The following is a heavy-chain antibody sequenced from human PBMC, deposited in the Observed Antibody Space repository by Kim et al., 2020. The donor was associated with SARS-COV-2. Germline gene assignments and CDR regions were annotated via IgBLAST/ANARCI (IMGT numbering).Heavy chain of an antibody. V-gene: IGHV4-59*01. J-gene: IGHJ4*02. CDR3: ARSEGRASWHHFDY. CDR2: IFYGGDT. Sequence: SETLSLTCTVSSDSFSAYYWSWIRHLPGKGLEWIGYIFYGGDTNYNPSLKSRVSISWDTSRNHFSVDLTSVTDADTAGYYCARSEGRASWHHFDYWGQG. D-gene: IGHD3-3*02. CDR1: SDSFSAYY.